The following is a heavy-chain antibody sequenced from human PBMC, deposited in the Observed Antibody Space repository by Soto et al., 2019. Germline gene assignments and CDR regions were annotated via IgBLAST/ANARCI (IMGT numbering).Heavy chain of an antibody. CDR3: ARGGYDYTRQFDY. Sequence: GGSLRLSCAASGFTFSDYYMSWIRQAPGKGLEWVSYISSSSSYTNYADSVKGRFTISRDNAKNSLYLQMNSLRAEDTAVYYCARGGYDYTRQFDYWGQGTLVTVSS. J-gene: IGHJ4*02. CDR1: GFTFSDYY. D-gene: IGHD5-12*01. V-gene: IGHV3-11*06. CDR2: ISSSSSYT.